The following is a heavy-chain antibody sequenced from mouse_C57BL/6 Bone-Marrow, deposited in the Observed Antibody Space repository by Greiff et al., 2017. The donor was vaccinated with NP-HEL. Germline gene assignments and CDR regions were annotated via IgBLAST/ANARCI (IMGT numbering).Heavy chain of an antibody. J-gene: IGHJ1*03. Sequence: EVQLQQSGAELVRPGASVKLSCTASGFNIKDDYMHWVKQRPEQGLEWIGWIDPENGDTEYASKFQGKATITADTSSNTAYLQLSSLTSEDTAVYYCTTDDGYYWYFDVWGKGTTVTVSS. CDR1: GFNIKDDY. CDR3: TTDDGYYWYFDV. D-gene: IGHD2-3*01. V-gene: IGHV14-4*01. CDR2: IDPENGDT.